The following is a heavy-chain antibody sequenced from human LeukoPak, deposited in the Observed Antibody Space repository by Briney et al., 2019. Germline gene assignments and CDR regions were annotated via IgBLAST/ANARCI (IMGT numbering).Heavy chain of an antibody. D-gene: IGHD3-9*01. Sequence: SVTVSFMSSGGTFINYAISWVGQARGQGGEWVGRIITILGIANYAQKFQGRVPITADKSTSTAYMELRSLRSEDTAVYYCARVVYDILTGYYRYYGMDVWGQGTTVTVSS. V-gene: IGHV1-69*04. CDR2: IITILGIA. CDR3: ARVVYDILTGYYRYYGMDV. J-gene: IGHJ6*02. CDR1: GGTFINYA.